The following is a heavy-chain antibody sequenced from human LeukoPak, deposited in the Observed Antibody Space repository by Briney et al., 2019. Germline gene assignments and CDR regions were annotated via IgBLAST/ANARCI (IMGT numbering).Heavy chain of an antibody. J-gene: IGHJ4*02. Sequence: ASVKVSCKASGYTFTSNGISWVRQAPGQGLEWMGWISGYNGNTKYVQKFQGRVTMTTDTSTSTVYMELRSLTSDDTAVYYCARVTLGEYDYWGQGSLVTVSS. D-gene: IGHD3-16*01. CDR2: ISGYNGNT. CDR1: GYTFTSNG. CDR3: ARVTLGEYDY. V-gene: IGHV1-18*01.